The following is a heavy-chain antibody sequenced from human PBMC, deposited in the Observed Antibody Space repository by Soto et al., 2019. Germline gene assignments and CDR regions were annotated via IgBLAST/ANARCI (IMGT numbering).Heavy chain of an antibody. Sequence: QVQLVESGGGVVQPGRSLRLSCAASGLTFSSYGMHWVRQAPGKGLECVAIIPYDGSYKYYADSVKGRFPISRDNSKNTLYPQMDSLRAEDTAVYYCATLNYGGDDCWGQGTLVTVSS. CDR3: ATLNYGGDDC. CDR1: GLTFSSYG. D-gene: IGHD4-17*01. V-gene: IGHV3-30*03. CDR2: IPYDGSYK. J-gene: IGHJ4*02.